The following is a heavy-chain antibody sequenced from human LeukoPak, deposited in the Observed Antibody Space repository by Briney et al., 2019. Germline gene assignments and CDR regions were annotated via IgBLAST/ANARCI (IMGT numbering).Heavy chain of an antibody. Sequence: ASVKVSCKASGYTFTGYYMHGVRQAPGQGLEWMGWINPNSGGTNYAQKFQGRVTMTRDTSISTAYMELSRLRSDDTAVYYCARAYDSSGYYISWGQGTLVTVSS. D-gene: IGHD3-22*01. CDR1: GYTFTGYY. CDR2: INPNSGGT. V-gene: IGHV1-2*02. CDR3: ARAYDSSGYYIS. J-gene: IGHJ4*02.